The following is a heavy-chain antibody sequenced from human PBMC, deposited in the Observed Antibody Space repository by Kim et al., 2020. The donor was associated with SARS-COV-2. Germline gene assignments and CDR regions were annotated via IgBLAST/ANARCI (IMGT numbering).Heavy chain of an antibody. Sequence: GGSLRLSCVTSGFTFNDYAMHWVRQAPGKGLEWVSGTSWNGVNIGYADSLKGRFIISRDNAKKSAYLEIDSLRAEDTALYYCAKGHGGSFYYYGLDVWG. CDR1: GFTFNDYA. J-gene: IGHJ6*04. CDR3: AKGHGGSFYYYGLDV. V-gene: IGHV3-9*01. D-gene: IGHD3-10*01. CDR2: TSWNGVNI.